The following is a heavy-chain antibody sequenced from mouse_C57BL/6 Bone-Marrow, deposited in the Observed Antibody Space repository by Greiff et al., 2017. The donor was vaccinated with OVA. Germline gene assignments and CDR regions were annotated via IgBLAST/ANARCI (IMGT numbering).Heavy chain of an antibody. Sequence: VQLQQSGAELVRPGASVKLSCTASGFNIKDDYMHWVKQRPEQGLEWIGWLAPENGDTEYASKFQGKATITADTSSNTAYLQLSSLTSEDTAVYYCTLPYYGGYWGQGTTLTVSS. D-gene: IGHD1-1*02. CDR2: LAPENGDT. V-gene: IGHV14-4*01. J-gene: IGHJ2*01. CDR1: GFNIKDDY. CDR3: TLPYYGGY.